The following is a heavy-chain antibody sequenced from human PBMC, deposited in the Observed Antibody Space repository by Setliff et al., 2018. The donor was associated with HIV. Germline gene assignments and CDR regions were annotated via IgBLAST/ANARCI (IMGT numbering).Heavy chain of an antibody. J-gene: IGHJ6*03. CDR1: GFTFSGYW. CDR3: ARGRRVSSNYYYYYYMDV. V-gene: IGHV3-7*03. D-gene: IGHD2-2*01. Sequence: LRLSCAASGFTFSGYWMTWVRQAPGKGLEWVANIKQDGSEKYCVDSVKGRFTISRDNAKNSLYLQMNSLGAEDTAVYYCARGRRVSSNYYYYYYMDVWGKGTTVT. CDR2: IKQDGSEK.